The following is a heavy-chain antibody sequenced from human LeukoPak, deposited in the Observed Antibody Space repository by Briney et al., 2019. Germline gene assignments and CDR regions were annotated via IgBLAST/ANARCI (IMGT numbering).Heavy chain of an antibody. Sequence: SQTLSLTCALSGDSPSSNSAAWNWVRQSPSRGLEWLGRTYYSSKWYNDYAESVKSRITINPDTSKNQFSLQLNSVTPDDAAVYFCARSHGGSSNWFDPWGQGTLVTVSS. J-gene: IGHJ5*02. D-gene: IGHD2-15*01. CDR2: TYYSSKWYN. CDR3: ARSHGGSSNWFDP. CDR1: GDSPSSNSAA. V-gene: IGHV6-1*01.